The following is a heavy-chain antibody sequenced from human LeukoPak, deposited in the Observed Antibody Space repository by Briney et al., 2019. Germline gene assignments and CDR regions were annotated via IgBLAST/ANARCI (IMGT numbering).Heavy chain of an antibody. CDR1: GFTYSNYA. D-gene: IGHD3-10*01. Sequence: GGFLTLFCAASGFTYSNYAMHWVRQAPGKGLEWVALISYDGSDKYYANSVKGRFTISRDNSDNTLYLQVNSLRAEDTAVYYCARYGWSLGPEPCTPLFDFWGQGSLVTVSS. CDR2: ISYDGSDK. CDR3: ARYGWSLGPEPCTPLFDF. V-gene: IGHV3-30-3*01. J-gene: IGHJ4*02.